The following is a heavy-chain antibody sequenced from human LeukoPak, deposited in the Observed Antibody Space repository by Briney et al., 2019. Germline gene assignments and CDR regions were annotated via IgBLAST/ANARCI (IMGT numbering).Heavy chain of an antibody. V-gene: IGHV3-74*01. Sequence: PGGSLRLSCAASGFTFNSYWFHWVRQAPGKGLVWVSRINSDGSDTIYADSVKGRFTISRDNAKSTVYLQMNSLKAEDTAVYYCARGGCHYGFDIWGQGTMVTVSS. CDR2: INSDGSDT. J-gene: IGHJ3*02. CDR3: ARGGCHYGFDI. CDR1: GFTFNSYW. D-gene: IGHD3-10*01.